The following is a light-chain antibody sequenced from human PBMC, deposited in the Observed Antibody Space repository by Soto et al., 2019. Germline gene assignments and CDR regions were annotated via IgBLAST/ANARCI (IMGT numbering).Light chain of an antibody. CDR1: QSISSW. CDR3: QQYNSYSRT. Sequence: DIQMTQSPSTLSASVGDRVTITCRASQSISSWLAWYQQKPGKAPKLLIYDASSLESGVPSRFSGSGSGTEFTLTISSLHPDDFATYYCQQYNSYSRTFGQGTKVDIK. CDR2: DAS. J-gene: IGKJ1*01. V-gene: IGKV1-5*01.